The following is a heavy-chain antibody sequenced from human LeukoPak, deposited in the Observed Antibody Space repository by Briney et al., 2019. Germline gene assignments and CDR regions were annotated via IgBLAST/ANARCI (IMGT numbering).Heavy chain of an antibody. CDR1: GGSISSGGYY. Sequence: SETLSLTCTVSGGSISSGGYYWSWIRQHPGKGLEWIGYIDYSGSTYNNPSLESRVTISVDTSKNQFSLKLSSVTAADTAVYYCARGLRYSSSSGGVCDIWGQGTMVTVSS. V-gene: IGHV4-31*03. J-gene: IGHJ3*02. CDR3: ARGLRYSSSSGGVCDI. CDR2: IDYSGST. D-gene: IGHD6-13*01.